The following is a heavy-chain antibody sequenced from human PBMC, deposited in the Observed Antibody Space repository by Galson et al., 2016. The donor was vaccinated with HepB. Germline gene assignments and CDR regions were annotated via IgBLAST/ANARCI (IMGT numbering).Heavy chain of an antibody. CDR2: IKWNGGSP. CDR3: ARESGNFDAGYMYLDY. V-gene: IGHV3-20*04. D-gene: IGHD4-23*01. J-gene: IGHJ4*02. Sequence: SLRLSCAASGFTFHGHGMDWVRQAPGKGLEWVCSIKWNGGSPAYADSVKGRFTISRDNAKNSLYLQMNGLRAEDTALYFCARESGNFDAGYMYLDYWGQGTLVTASS. CDR1: GFTFHGHG.